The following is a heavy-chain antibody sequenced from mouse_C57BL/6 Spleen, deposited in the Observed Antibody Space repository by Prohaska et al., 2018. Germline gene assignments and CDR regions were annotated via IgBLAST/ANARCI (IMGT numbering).Heavy chain of an antibody. Sequence: HGKSLEWIGDINPNNGGTSYNQKFKGKATLTVDKSSSTAYMELRSLTSEDSAVYYCARRYYGNYGYFDVWGTGTTVTVSS. CDR2: INPNNGGT. D-gene: IGHD2-1*01. J-gene: IGHJ1*03. CDR3: ARRYYGNYGYFDV. V-gene: IGHV1-26*01.